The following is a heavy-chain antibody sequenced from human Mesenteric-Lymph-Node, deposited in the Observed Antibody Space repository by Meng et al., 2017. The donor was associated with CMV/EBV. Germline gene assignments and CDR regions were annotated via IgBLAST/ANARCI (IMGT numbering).Heavy chain of an antibody. J-gene: IGHJ5*02. V-gene: IGHV1-18*01. D-gene: IGHD2/OR15-2a*01. CDR1: GYTFTSYG. CDR3: GRGNKSFDP. CDR2: ISAYNGNT. Sequence: ASVKVSCKASGYTFTSYGISWVRQAPGQGLEWMGWISAYNGNTNYAQKLQGRVTMTRDTSISTGYMELSSLTSDDTAVYYCGRGNKSFDPWGQGTLVTVSS.